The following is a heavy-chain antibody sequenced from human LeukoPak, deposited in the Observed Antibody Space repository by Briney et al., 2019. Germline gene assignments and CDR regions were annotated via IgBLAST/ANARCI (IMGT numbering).Heavy chain of an antibody. D-gene: IGHD6-19*01. CDR1: GFTFSSYS. CDR3: ARYSGAEYFQH. CDR2: ISSSSSYI. V-gene: IGHV3-21*01. Sequence: GGSLRLSCAASGFTFSSYSMNWVRQAPGKGLEWVSSISSSSSYIYYADSVKGRFTISRDNAKNSLYLQMISLRAEDTAVYYCARYSGAEYFQHWGQGTLVTVSS. J-gene: IGHJ1*01.